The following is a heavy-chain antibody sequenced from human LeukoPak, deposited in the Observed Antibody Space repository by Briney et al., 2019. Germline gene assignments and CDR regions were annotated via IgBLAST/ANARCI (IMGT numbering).Heavy chain of an antibody. CDR1: GFTVSNSW. CDR3: ARGGLPGGFDY. V-gene: IGHV3-74*01. J-gene: IGHJ4*02. D-gene: IGHD7-27*01. CDR2: INNDGNRI. Sequence: GGSLRLSCAASGFTVSNSWMFWVRQAPGKGLMYVSEINNDGNRIRYVDSVKGRFTISRDGAENTLFLQMNSLRDDDTAMYYCARGGLPGGFDYWGQGILVTVSS.